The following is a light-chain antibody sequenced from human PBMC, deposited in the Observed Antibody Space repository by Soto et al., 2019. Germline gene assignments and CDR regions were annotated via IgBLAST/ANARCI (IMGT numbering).Light chain of an antibody. J-gene: IGKJ4*01. Sequence: DIQMTQSPSSLSASVGDRVTVTCRASQSISSYLNWYQQKRGKAPNLLIYGAVNLQSGVPSRFSGSGSGTDFTLTISSLQPEDFATYYCQQSYSSPRTFGGGTKVDIK. CDR1: QSISSY. CDR3: QQSYSSPRT. V-gene: IGKV1-39*01. CDR2: GAV.